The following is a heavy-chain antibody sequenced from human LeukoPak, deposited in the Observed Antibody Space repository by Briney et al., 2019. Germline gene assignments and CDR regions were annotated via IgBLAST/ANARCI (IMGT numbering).Heavy chain of an antibody. CDR2: INSSSSYI. CDR3: ASVDYYGSGNYYNDVDY. CDR1: GFTFSSYS. J-gene: IGHJ4*02. D-gene: IGHD3-10*01. V-gene: IGHV3-21*01. Sequence: GGPLRLSCAASGFTFSSYSMNWVRQAPGKGLEWVSSINSSSSYIYYADSVKGRFTISRDNAKNSLYLQMNSLRAEDTALYYCASVDYYGSGNYYNDVDYWGQGTLVTVSS.